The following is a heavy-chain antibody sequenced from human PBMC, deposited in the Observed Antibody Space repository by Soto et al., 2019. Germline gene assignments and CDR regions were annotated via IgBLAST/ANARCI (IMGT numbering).Heavy chain of an antibody. J-gene: IGHJ4*02. CDR2: ISAYNGNT. CDR3: ARGRPGVTTGPLLLPLDF. Sequence: ASVKVSCKASGYTFTSYGISWVRQAPGQGLEWMGWISAYNGNTNYAQKLQGRVTMTTDTSTSTAYMELRSLRSDDTAVYYCARGRPGVTTGPLLLPLDFWGQGTLVTVSS. D-gene: IGHD4-17*01. CDR1: GYTFTSYG. V-gene: IGHV1-18*01.